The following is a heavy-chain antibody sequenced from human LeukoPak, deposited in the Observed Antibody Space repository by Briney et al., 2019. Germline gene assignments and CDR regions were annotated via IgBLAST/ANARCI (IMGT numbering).Heavy chain of an antibody. CDR1: GFTFRSYA. D-gene: IGHD3-22*01. V-gene: IGHV3-23*05. CDR3: AKVINSGFYYSFDY. Sequence: GGSLRLSCAASGFTFRSYAMSWVRQAPGKGLEGVSAVSRSSSGTYYIDSVRGRFTISRDNSKNLLDMEMNSLRAEDKAVYYCAKVINSGFYYSFDYWRQRTLLTVSS. J-gene: IGHJ4*02. CDR2: VSRSSSGT.